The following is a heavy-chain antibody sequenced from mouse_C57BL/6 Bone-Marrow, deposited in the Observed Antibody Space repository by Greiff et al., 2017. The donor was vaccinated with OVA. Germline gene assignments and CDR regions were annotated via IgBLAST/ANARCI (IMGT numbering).Heavy chain of an antibody. Sequence: EVMLVESGGGLVKPGGSLKLSCAASGFTFSSYAMSWVRQTPEKRLEWVGTISDGGSYTYYPDNVKGRFTISRDNAKNTLYLQMSHLKSEDTAMYYCARDRSWYFDVWGTGTTVTVSS. V-gene: IGHV5-4*01. CDR2: ISDGGSYT. J-gene: IGHJ1*03. CDR1: GFTFSSYA. CDR3: ARDRSWYFDV.